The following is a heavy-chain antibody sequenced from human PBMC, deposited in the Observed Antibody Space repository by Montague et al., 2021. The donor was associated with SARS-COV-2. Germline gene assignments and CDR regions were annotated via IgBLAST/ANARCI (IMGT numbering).Heavy chain of an antibody. CDR2: IIHSGST. J-gene: IGHJ5*02. CDR3: ARVPGYYDNKAWFDP. D-gene: IGHD3-22*01. CDR1: GGSFSGFY. Sequence: SETLSLTCTFYGGSFSGFYWSWIRQPPGKGLEWIGEIIHSGSTDYNPSLKNRASISIDTSKKQFSLKLSSVTAADTAVYYCARVPGYYDNKAWFDPWGQGTRVTVSS. V-gene: IGHV4-34*12.